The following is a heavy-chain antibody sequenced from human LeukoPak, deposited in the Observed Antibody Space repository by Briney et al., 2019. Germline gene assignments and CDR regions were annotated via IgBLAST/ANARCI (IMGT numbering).Heavy chain of an antibody. V-gene: IGHV5-51*01. CDR2: VFPVDSDT. Sequence: GESLKISCKGSGYSFTSYWIGWVRQMPGKGLEWMGIVFPVDSDTRYSPSFQGQVTTSVDKSITTAYLQWSSLKASDTAMYYCARQLGSDAFDIRGQGTMVTVSS. CDR1: GYSFTSYW. CDR3: ARQLGSDAFDI. J-gene: IGHJ3*02. D-gene: IGHD3-10*01.